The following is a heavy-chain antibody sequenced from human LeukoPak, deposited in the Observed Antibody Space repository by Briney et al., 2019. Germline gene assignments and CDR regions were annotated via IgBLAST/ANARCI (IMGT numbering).Heavy chain of an antibody. J-gene: IGHJ3*02. CDR3: ARRDWLSGAVRAFDI. CDR1: GFTFSDYY. D-gene: IGHD3-3*01. CDR2: ISNDSVDK. V-gene: IGHV3-11*04. Sequence: PGGSLRLSCVGSGFTFSDYYMSWIRQVPGKGLEWVSYISNDSVDKYYVDSVRGRFTISRDNAKKSMYLQMSGLSVEDTAVYYCARRDWLSGAVRAFDIWGQGTMVTVSS.